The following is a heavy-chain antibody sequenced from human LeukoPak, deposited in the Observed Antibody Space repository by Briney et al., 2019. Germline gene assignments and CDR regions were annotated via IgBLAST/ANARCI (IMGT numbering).Heavy chain of an antibody. CDR1: GFTVRSNE. CDR3: AKGTLWFGELYEGNFDY. D-gene: IGHD3-10*01. V-gene: IGHV3-23*01. Sequence: GGSLRLSCAASGFTVRSNEMSWVRQAPGKGLEWVSAISGSGGSTYYADSVKGRFTISRDNSKNTLYLQMNSLRAEDTAVYYCAKGTLWFGELYEGNFDYWGQGTLVTVSS. CDR2: ISGSGGST. J-gene: IGHJ4*02.